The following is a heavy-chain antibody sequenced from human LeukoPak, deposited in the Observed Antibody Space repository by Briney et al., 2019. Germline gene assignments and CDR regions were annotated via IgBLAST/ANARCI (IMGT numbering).Heavy chain of an antibody. CDR2: IYTSGST. CDR1: GGSISSGSYY. D-gene: IGHD6-13*01. V-gene: IGHV4-61*02. J-gene: IGHJ6*02. Sequence: PSQTLSLTCTVSGGSISSGSYYWSWIRQPAGKGLEWIGRIYTSGSTNYNPSLKSRVTISVDTSKNQFSLKLGSVTAADTAVYYCARDPGPGIAAAGTDGMDVWGQGTTVTVSS. CDR3: ARDPGPGIAAAGTDGMDV.